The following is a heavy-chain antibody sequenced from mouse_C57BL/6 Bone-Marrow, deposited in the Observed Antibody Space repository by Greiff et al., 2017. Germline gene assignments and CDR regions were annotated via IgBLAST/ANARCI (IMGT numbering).Heavy chain of an antibody. CDR2: INPSSGYT. Sequence: VKLVESGAELAKPGASVKLSCKASGYTFTSYWMHWVKQRPGQGLEWIGYINPSSGYTKYNQKFKDKVTLTADKSSSTAYMQLSSLTYEDSAVYYCARSGFAYWGQGTLVTVSA. CDR3: ARSGFAY. J-gene: IGHJ3*01. V-gene: IGHV1-7*01. CDR1: GYTFTSYW.